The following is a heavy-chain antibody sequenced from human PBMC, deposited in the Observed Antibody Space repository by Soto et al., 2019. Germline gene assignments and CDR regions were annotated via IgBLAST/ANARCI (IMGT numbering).Heavy chain of an antibody. CDR1: GYTFTGYY. V-gene: IGHV1-2*04. J-gene: IGHJ4*02. CDR2: INPNSGGT. D-gene: IGHD2-21*02. CDR3: ARGWDTVVTLDY. Sequence: EASVKVSCKASGYTFTGYYMHWVRQAPGQGLEWMGWINPNSGGTNYAQKFQGWVTMTRDTSISTAYMELSRLRSDDTAVYYCARGWDTVVTLDYWGQGTLVTVSS.